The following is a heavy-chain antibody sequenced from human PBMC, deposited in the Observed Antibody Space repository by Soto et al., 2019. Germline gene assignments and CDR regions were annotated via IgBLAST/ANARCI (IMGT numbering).Heavy chain of an antibody. Sequence: SVKVSCKASGDTFSSYGINWVRQAPGQGLEWMGGIIPMFGTANYAQKFKGRVTITAGESTSTVYMELSSLRSEDTAVYYCARVGPAHYYDSSGYYSPLDYWGQGTLVTVSS. V-gene: IGHV1-69*13. CDR1: GDTFSSYG. CDR2: IIPMFGTA. D-gene: IGHD3-22*01. J-gene: IGHJ4*02. CDR3: ARVGPAHYYDSSGYYSPLDY.